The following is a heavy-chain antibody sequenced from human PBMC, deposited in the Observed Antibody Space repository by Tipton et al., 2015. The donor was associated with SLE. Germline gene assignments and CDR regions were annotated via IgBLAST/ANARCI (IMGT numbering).Heavy chain of an antibody. V-gene: IGHV4-59*11. CDR1: GGSISSHS. CDR2: IYYTGST. Sequence: TLSLTCTVSGGSISSHSWSWIRQPPGKGLEWIGYIYYTGSTHYNPSLKTRVTISVDTSKNQFSLKVSSVTAADTAVYYCARGRLGDSQHHFDYWGQGTLVTVSS. J-gene: IGHJ4*02. D-gene: IGHD1-26*01. CDR3: ARGRLGDSQHHFDY.